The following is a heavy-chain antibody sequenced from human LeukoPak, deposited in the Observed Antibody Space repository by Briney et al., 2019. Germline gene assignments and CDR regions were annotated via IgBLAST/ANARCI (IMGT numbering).Heavy chain of an antibody. CDR2: ISVYNGNT. J-gene: IGHJ4*02. CDR3: ARGIAVADSYYFDY. Sequence: ASVKVSCKASGYTFTSYGISWVRQAPGQGLEWMGWISVYNGNTNYAQKLQGRVTMTTDTSTSTAYMELRSLRSDDTAVYYCARGIAVADSYYFDYWGQGTLFTVSS. V-gene: IGHV1-18*01. CDR1: GYTFTSYG. D-gene: IGHD6-19*01.